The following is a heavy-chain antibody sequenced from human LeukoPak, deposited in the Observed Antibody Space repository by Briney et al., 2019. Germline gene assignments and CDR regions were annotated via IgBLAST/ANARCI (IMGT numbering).Heavy chain of an antibody. V-gene: IGHV1-69*05. Sequence: ASVKVSCKASGGTFSSYAISWVRQAPGQGLEWMGGIIPIFGTANYAQKFQGRVTITTDEPTSTAYMELSSLRSEDTAVYYCARRPEMRSSGYYYAIDYWGQGTLVTVSS. D-gene: IGHD3-22*01. CDR1: GGTFSSYA. CDR3: ARRPEMRSSGYYYAIDY. J-gene: IGHJ4*02. CDR2: IIPIFGTA.